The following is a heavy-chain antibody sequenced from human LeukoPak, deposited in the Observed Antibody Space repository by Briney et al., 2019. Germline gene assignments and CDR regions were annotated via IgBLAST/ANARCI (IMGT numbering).Heavy chain of an antibody. Sequence: GGSLRLSCAASGFTFSSYEMNWVRQAPGKGLEWVSYISSSGSTIYYADSVKGRFTISRDNAKNSLYLQMNSLRAEDTAVHSRASLAMPTMWSLASDWFDPWGHGTLVTVSS. J-gene: IGHJ5*02. CDR1: GFTFSSYE. CDR3: ASLAMPTMWSLASDWFDP. D-gene: IGHD3-10*02. V-gene: IGHV3-48*03. CDR2: ISSSGSTI.